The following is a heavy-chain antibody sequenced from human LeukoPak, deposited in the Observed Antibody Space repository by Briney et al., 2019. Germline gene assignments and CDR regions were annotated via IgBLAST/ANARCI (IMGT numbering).Heavy chain of an antibody. CDR1: GASISSNNW. J-gene: IGHJ4*02. Sequence: SETLSLTCAVSGASISSNNWWSWVRQPPGKGLEWIGEIFFTGTTTYNPSLKSRVSMSLDKSKNQFSLNLTSVTAADTAIYYCARVYCSSNSCYLDYWSQGALVTVSS. CDR3: ARVYCSSNSCYLDY. V-gene: IGHV4-4*02. CDR2: IFFTGTT. D-gene: IGHD2-2*01.